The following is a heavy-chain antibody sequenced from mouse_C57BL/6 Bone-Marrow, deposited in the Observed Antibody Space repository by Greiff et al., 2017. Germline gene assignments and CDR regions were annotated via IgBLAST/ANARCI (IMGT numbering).Heavy chain of an antibody. Sequence: VKLVESGPGLVAPSQSLSITCTVSGFSLTSYAISWVRQPPGKGLEWLGVIWTGGGTNYNSALKSRLSISKDNSKSQVFLKMNSLQTDDTARYYCARNSYGSSYHYFDYWGQGTTLTVSS. D-gene: IGHD1-1*01. CDR2: IWTGGGT. V-gene: IGHV2-9-1*01. CDR3: ARNSYGSSYHYFDY. J-gene: IGHJ2*01. CDR1: GFSLTSYA.